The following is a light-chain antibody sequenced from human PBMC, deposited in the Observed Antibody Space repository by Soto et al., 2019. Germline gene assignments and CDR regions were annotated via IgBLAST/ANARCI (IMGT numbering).Light chain of an antibody. Sequence: EIVMTQSPLTLPVTPGEPASISCRSSQSLLYNNTYNYLDWYVQKPGQSPQLLIYFGSNRAPGVPDRFSGSGSGTDFTLTISSLQPEDFATYYCQQFSNYPHVFGQGTRLEIK. CDR3: QQFSNYPHV. V-gene: IGKV2-28*01. CDR1: QSLLYNNTYNY. J-gene: IGKJ5*01. CDR2: FGS.